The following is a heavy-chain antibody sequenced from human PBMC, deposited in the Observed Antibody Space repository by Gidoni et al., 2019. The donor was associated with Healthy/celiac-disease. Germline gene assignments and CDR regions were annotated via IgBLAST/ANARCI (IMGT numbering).Heavy chain of an antibody. CDR2: ISGSGGST. J-gene: IGHJ4*02. V-gene: IGHV3-23*01. Sequence: ELQLLESGGGLVQHVGSMRLCCEASGFTFSSYAMIWVCQAPGKGLEWVSAISGSGGSTYYADSVKGRFTISRDNSKNTLYLQINSLRAEDTAVYYCARQGSYYDYWGQGTLVTVSS. CDR1: GFTFSSYA. D-gene: IGHD1-26*01. CDR3: ARQGSYYDY.